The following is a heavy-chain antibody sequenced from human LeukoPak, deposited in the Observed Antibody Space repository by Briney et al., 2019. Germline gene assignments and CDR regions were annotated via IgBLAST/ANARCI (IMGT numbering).Heavy chain of an antibody. J-gene: IGHJ5*02. V-gene: IGHV1-46*01. Sequence: ASVKVSCKASGDTLSNDAVNWVRQAPGQGLEWMGIINPSGGSTSYAQKFQGRVTMTRDTPISTAYMELSRLRSDDTAVYYCASLTITTNWFDPWGQGTLVTVSS. CDR3: ASLTITTNWFDP. CDR2: INPSGGST. CDR1: GDTLSNDA. D-gene: IGHD4-11*01.